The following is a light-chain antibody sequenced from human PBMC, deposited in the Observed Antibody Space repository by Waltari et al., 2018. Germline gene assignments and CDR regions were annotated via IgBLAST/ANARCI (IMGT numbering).Light chain of an antibody. CDR2: GAS. CDR3: QQYGSSPRYT. Sequence: ELVLTQSPGTLSLSPGERAPLSCRASQSVSSSYLAWYQQKPGPAPRLLIYGASSRATGIPDRFSGSGSGTDFTLTISRLEPEDFAVYYCQQYGSSPRYTFGQGTKLEI. V-gene: IGKV3-20*01. J-gene: IGKJ2*01. CDR1: QSVSSSY.